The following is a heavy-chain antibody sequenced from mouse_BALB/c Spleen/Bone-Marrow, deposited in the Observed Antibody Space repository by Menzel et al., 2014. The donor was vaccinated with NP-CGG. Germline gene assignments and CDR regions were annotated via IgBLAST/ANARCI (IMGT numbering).Heavy chain of an antibody. CDR2: INPDSSTI. J-gene: IGHJ3*01. Sequence: VQLQQSGGGLVQPGGSLKLSCAASGFDFSGFWMGWARQAPGKGLEWIGEINPDSSTINYTPSLKDRFIISRDNAKNTLYLQMSKVRSEDTALYYCARLGYYGGFAYWGQGTLVTVSA. CDR1: GFDFSGFW. V-gene: IGHV4-1*02. D-gene: IGHD2-3*01. CDR3: ARLGYYGGFAY.